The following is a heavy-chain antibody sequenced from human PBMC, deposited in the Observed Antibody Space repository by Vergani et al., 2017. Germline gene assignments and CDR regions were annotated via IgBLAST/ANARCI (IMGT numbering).Heavy chain of an antibody. J-gene: IGHJ6*03. CDR2: INHSGST. D-gene: IGHD3-3*01. V-gene: IGHV4-34*01. CDR1: GGSFSGYY. CDR3: ARVGGTYDFWSGERNYYYMDV. Sequence: QVQLQQWGAGLLKPSETLSLTCAVYGGSFSGYYWSWIRQPPGKGLEWIGEINHSGSTYYNPSLKSRVTISVDTSKNQFSLKLSSVTAADTAVYYCARVGGTYDFWSGERNYYYMDVWGKGTTVTVSS.